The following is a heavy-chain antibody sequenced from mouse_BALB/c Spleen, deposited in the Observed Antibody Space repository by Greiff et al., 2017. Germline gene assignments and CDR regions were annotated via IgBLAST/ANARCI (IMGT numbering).Heavy chain of an antibody. J-gene: IGHJ4*01. CDR1: GFTFTDYY. CDR2: IRNKANGYTT. Sequence: EVQLVESGGGLVQPGGSLRLSCATSGFTFTDYYMSWVRQPPGKALEWLGFIRNKANGYTTEYSASVKGRFTISRDNSQSILYLQMNTLRAEDSATYYCARDRGVRGYYYAMDYWGQGTSVTVSS. CDR3: ARDRGVRGYYYAMDY. D-gene: IGHD2-14*01. V-gene: IGHV7-3*02.